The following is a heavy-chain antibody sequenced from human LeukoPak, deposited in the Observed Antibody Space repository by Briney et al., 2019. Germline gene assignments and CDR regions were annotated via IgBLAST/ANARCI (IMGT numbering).Heavy chain of an antibody. CDR2: ISGSGGST. CDR1: GFTFSSYA. Sequence: GGSLRLSCAASGFTFSSYAMSWVRQAPGKGLEWVSAISGSGGSTYYADSVKGRFTISRDNSKNTLYLQMNSLRAEDTAVYYCAKDPAYYGDYEPSFDYWGQGTLVTVSS. CDR3: AKDPAYYGDYEPSFDY. J-gene: IGHJ4*02. D-gene: IGHD4-17*01. V-gene: IGHV3-23*01.